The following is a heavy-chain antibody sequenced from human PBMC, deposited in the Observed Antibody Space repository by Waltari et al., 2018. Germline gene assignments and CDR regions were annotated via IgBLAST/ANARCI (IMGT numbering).Heavy chain of an antibody. J-gene: IGHJ5*02. CDR1: GSTFDDYA. V-gene: IGHV3-9*01. CDR2: ISWNSGSI. Sequence: EVQLVESGGGLVQPGRSLRLSCAASGSTFDDYAMHWVRQAPGKGLGWVSGISWNSGSIGYADSVKGRFTISRDNAKNSLYLQMNSLRAEDTALYYCAKGLDSALNWFDPWGQGTLVTVSS. CDR3: AKGLDSALNWFDP. D-gene: IGHD2-2*03.